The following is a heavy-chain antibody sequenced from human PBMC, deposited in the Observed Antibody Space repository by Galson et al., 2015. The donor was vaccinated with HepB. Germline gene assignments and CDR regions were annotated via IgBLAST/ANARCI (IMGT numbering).Heavy chain of an antibody. CDR2: IVVGSGNT. D-gene: IGHD2-2*01. Sequence: SVKVSCKASGFTFTSSAVQWVRQARGQRLEWIGWIVVGSGNTNYAQKFQERVTITRDMSTSTAYMELSSLRSEDTAVYYCAGLGYCSSTSCPGYYYGMDVWGQGTTVTVSS. CDR1: GFTFTSSA. V-gene: IGHV1-58*01. CDR3: AGLGYCSSTSCPGYYYGMDV. J-gene: IGHJ6*02.